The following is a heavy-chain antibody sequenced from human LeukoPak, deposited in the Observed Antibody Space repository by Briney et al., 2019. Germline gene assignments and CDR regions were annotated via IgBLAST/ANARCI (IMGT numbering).Heavy chain of an antibody. CDR1: GFTFSSYA. Sequence: GGSLRLSCTASGFTFSSYAVNWVRQAPGKGLEWVSGIGAGGTFTYYADSVKGRFTISRDNSKNTLYLQMNSLRAEDTAVYFCAKAPLVTGITGYWGQGTLVTVSS. CDR3: AKAPLVTGITGY. V-gene: IGHV3-23*01. J-gene: IGHJ4*02. D-gene: IGHD1-20*01. CDR2: IGAGGTFT.